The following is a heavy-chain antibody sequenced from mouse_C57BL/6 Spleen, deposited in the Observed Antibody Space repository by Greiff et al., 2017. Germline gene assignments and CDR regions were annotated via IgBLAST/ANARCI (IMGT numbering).Heavy chain of an antibody. CDR1: GYTFTSYW. CDR3: ARRGDYDEGGYAMDY. V-gene: IGHV1-55*01. D-gene: IGHD2-4*01. J-gene: IGHJ4*01. Sequence: VQLQQSGAELVKPGASVKMSCKASGYTFTSYWITWVKQRPGQGLAWIGDIYPGSGSTDYNEKFKSKATLTVDTSSSPAYMQLSSLTSEDSAVYYCARRGDYDEGGYAMDYWGQGTSVTVSS. CDR2: IYPGSGST.